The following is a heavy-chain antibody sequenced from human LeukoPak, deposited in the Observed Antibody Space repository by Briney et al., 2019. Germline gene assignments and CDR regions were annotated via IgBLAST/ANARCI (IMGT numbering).Heavy chain of an antibody. J-gene: IGHJ1*01. CDR3: ARPVFPHIFQD. D-gene: IGHD2-21*01. CDR2: IKQDGSEK. CDR1: GFTFSTYW. V-gene: IGHV3-7*04. Sequence: GGSLRLSRAASGFTFSTYWMSWVRQAPGKGLEWVANIKQDGSEKYYVDSVKGRFTISRDNAKNSLYLQMNSLRAEDTAVYYCARPVFPHIFQDWGQGTLVTVSS.